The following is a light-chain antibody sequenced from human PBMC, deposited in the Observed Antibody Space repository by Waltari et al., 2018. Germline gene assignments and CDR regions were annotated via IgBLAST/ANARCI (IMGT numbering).Light chain of an antibody. CDR1: QSLVSSDGNTY. Sequence: DVVMTQSPLSLPVTLGQPASISCRSSQSLVSSDGNTYLNWYHQRPGQSPRRLIYQVSSRDSGGPDRFSGSGSGTDFTLRISRVEAEDVGVYYGMRGTHWAPMYTFGQGTKLEIK. J-gene: IGKJ2*01. CDR3: MRGTHWAPMYT. CDR2: QVS. V-gene: IGKV2-30*01.